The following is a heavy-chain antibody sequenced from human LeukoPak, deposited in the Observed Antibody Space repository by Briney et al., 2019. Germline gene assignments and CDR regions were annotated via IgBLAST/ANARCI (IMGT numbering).Heavy chain of an antibody. CDR3: ASLRGLYWGGDCYIDGLNWFDP. J-gene: IGHJ5*02. CDR1: GGSISSGGYC. D-gene: IGHD2-21*02. CDR2: IYYSGST. V-gene: IGHV4-31*03. Sequence: SETLSLTCTVPGGSISSGGYCWSWIRQHPGKGLEWIGYIYYSGSTYYNPSLKSRVTISVDTSKNQFSLKLSSVTAADTAVYYCASLRGLYWGGDCYIDGLNWFDPWGQGTLVTVSS.